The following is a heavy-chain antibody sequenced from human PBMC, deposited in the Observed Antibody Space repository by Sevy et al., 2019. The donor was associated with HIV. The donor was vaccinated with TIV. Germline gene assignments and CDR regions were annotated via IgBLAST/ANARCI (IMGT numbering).Heavy chain of an antibody. Sequence: SETLSLTCTVSGGSISSADYYWSWIRQPPGKGLEWIGYIYYSGSTYYNPSLKSRVTTSVDTPKNQFSLKLSSVTAADTAVYYCARRNGGRFDYWGQGTLVTVSS. CDR2: IYYSGST. J-gene: IGHJ4*02. V-gene: IGHV4-30-4*01. CDR1: GGSISSADYY. CDR3: ARRNGGRFDY. D-gene: IGHD2-15*01.